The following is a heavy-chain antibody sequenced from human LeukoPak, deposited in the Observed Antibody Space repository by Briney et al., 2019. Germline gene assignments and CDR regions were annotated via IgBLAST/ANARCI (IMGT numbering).Heavy chain of an antibody. CDR1: GFTFSDYY. J-gene: IGHJ4*02. Sequence: GGSLRLSCAASGFTFSDYYMSWIRQAPGKGLEWVSYISSSGSTIYYADSVKGRFTISRDNAKNSLYLQMNSLRAEDTAVYYCATHYGSGSLLCFEYWGQGTLVTVSS. D-gene: IGHD3-10*01. CDR3: ATHYGSGSLLCFEY. CDR2: ISSSGSTI. V-gene: IGHV3-11*04.